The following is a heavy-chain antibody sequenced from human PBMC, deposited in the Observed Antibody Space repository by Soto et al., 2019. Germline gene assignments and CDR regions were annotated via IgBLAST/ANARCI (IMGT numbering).Heavy chain of an antibody. CDR1: GGTFSSYA. CDR3: ARGPRISDYYDSSGYYGLLDY. D-gene: IGHD3-22*01. Sequence: SVKVSCKASGGTFSSYAISWVRQAPGQGLEWMGGIIPIFGTANYAQKFQGRVTITADKSTSTAYMELSSLRSEDTAVYYCARGPRISDYYDSSGYYGLLDYWGQGTLVTVSS. CDR2: IIPIFGTA. J-gene: IGHJ4*02. V-gene: IGHV1-69*06.